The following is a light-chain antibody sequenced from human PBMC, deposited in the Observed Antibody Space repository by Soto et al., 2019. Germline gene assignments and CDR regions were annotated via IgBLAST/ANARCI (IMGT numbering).Light chain of an antibody. CDR2: DVG. J-gene: IGLJ1*01. CDR1: SSGVGGYNY. Sequence: QSALAQPASVSGSPGQSITISCTGTSSGVGGYNYVSWYQQHPGKAPKLMIYDVGNRPSGVSNRFSGSKSGNTASLTISGLQAEDEADYYCSSYTSSSTLIYVFGTGTKVTVL. V-gene: IGLV2-14*01. CDR3: SSYTSSSTLIYV.